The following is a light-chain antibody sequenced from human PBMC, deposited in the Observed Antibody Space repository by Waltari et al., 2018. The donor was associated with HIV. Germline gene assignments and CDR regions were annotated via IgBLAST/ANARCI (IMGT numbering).Light chain of an antibody. CDR1: NIGSES. J-gene: IGLJ3*02. Sequence: SYVLTQPPSVSVDPGQTARITCGRDNIGSESVHWYQQKPGQAPVLVVYDGRDRPSGIPERFSGSNSGNTATLTISRVEAGDEADYYCQVRDGSGDHSRVFGGGTKLTVL. CDR3: QVRDGSGDHSRV. CDR2: DGR. V-gene: IGLV3-21*02.